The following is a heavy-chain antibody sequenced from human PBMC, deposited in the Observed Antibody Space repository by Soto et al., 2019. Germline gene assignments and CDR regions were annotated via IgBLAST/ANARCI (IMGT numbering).Heavy chain of an antibody. CDR1: GSTFSSYA. CDR3: ARDSSRITIFGVATGNFDY. J-gene: IGHJ4*02. Sequence: GASVKVSCKASGSTFSSYAISWVLQAPGQGLEWMGGIIPSFGTSNYAQKFKGRVTITADESTSTAYMELSSLRSEDTAVYYCARDSSRITIFGVATGNFDYWGQGTLVTVSS. V-gene: IGHV1-69*13. CDR2: IIPSFGTS. D-gene: IGHD3-3*01.